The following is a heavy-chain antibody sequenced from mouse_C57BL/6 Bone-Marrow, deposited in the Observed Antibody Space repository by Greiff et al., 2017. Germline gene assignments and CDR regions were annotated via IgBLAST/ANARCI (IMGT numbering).Heavy chain of an antibody. Sequence: QVQLQQPGAELVKPGASVKMSCKASGYTFTSYWITWVKQRPGQGLEWIGDIYPGSGSTNYNEKFKSKATLTVDTSSSTAYMQLSSLTSEDSAVYYCASKDDYDEGYWYCDVWGTGTTVTVSS. CDR3: ASKDDYDEGYWYCDV. CDR2: IYPGSGST. V-gene: IGHV1-55*01. CDR1: GYTFTSYW. D-gene: IGHD2-4*01. J-gene: IGHJ1*03.